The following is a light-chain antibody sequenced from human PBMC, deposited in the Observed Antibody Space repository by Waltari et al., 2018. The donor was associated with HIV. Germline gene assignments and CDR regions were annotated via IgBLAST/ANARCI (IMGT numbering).Light chain of an antibody. CDR1: SGRVASNY. Sequence: NFMLTQPHSVSASPGKTVTISCTGSSGRVASNYLQWYQQRPGSAPTTVIYKDDQRPAGVPDRFSGSINSSSNSASPTISGLKTEDEADYYCQSFHGITAVFGGGTKLTVL. V-gene: IGLV6-57*02. J-gene: IGLJ3*02. CDR3: QSFHGITAV. CDR2: KDD.